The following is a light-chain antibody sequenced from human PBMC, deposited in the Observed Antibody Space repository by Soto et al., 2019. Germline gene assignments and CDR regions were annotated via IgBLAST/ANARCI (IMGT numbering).Light chain of an antibody. CDR1: QSVSSN. CDR3: QQYNNWPKM. Sequence: EIVMTQSPATLSVSPGERATLSCRASQSVSSNLAWYQQKPGQAPRLLIYRASTRATGVPARFSGSGSGTEFTLNISSLQSEDFAVYYCQQYNNWPKMLGQGTKVDIK. V-gene: IGKV3-15*01. J-gene: IGKJ1*01. CDR2: RAS.